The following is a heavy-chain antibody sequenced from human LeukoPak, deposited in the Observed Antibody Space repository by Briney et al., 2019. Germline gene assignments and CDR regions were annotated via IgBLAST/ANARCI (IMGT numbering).Heavy chain of an antibody. V-gene: IGHV4-4*07. Sequence: PSETLSLTCTVSGGSISNYFWSWIRQPAGKGLEWIGRIFTSGGTDYNPSLKSRVTMSVDTSKNQFSLKLTSVTAADTAVYYCARESRDYDGSGFYHDYWGQGTLVTVSS. J-gene: IGHJ4*02. CDR3: ARESRDYDGSGFYHDY. D-gene: IGHD3-22*01. CDR1: GGSISNYF. CDR2: IFTSGGT.